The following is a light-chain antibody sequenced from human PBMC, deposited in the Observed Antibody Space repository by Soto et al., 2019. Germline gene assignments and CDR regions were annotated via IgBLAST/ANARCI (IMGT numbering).Light chain of an antibody. CDR2: WAS. CDR3: QQHYSSPRT. CDR1: QSVLYSSNNKNY. J-gene: IGKJ1*01. V-gene: IGKV4-1*01. Sequence: DIVMTQSPDSLAVSLGERATINCKSSQSVLYSSNNKNYLGWYQQKPGKPPKLLIYWASTRESGVPDRCSGSGSGTDFTLTISSLQAEDVAVYYCQQHYSSPRTFGQGTKMEIK.